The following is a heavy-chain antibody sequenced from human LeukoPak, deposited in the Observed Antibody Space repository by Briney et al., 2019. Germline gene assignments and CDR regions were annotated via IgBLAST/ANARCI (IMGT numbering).Heavy chain of an antibody. D-gene: IGHD6-13*01. CDR3: ARDKGPGIAAAGPSYYYYGMDV. CDR2: IWYDGSNK. Sequence: TGGSLRLSCAASGFTFSSYGMHWVRQAPGKGLEWVAVIWYDGSNKYYADSVKGRFTISRDNSKNTLYLQMNSLRAEDTAVYYCARDKGPGIAAAGPSYYYYGMDVWGQGTTVTVSS. V-gene: IGHV3-33*01. CDR1: GFTFSSYG. J-gene: IGHJ6*02.